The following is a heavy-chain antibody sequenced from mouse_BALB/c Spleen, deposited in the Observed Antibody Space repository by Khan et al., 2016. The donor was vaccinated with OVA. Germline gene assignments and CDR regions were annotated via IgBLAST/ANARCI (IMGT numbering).Heavy chain of an antibody. CDR3: ASDRIDY. J-gene: IGHJ2*01. V-gene: IGHV1-7*01. Sequence: VQLQQSGAELAKPGASVKMSCKASGYTFTTYWMHWVKQRPGQGLEWIGYINPTSGYTDYNQKFKDKATLKADKSSSTADMQLSSLTSDDAAVYYWASDRIDYWGQGTTLTVSS. CDR2: INPTSGYT. CDR1: GYTFTTYW.